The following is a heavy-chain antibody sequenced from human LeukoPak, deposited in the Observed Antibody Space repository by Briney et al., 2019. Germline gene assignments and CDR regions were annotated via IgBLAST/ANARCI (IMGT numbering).Heavy chain of an antibody. CDR3: ARDSTCLEYYFDY. Sequence: GVSLRLSCAASGFTFSSYSMNWVRQAPGKGLEGVSYISSSSSTIYYADSVKGRFNISRDNAKNSLYLQMNSLRDEDTAVYYCARDSTCLEYYFDYWGEGTLVTVPS. V-gene: IGHV3-48*02. J-gene: IGHJ4*02. CDR1: GFTFSSYS. CDR2: ISSSSSTI. D-gene: IGHD1-1*01.